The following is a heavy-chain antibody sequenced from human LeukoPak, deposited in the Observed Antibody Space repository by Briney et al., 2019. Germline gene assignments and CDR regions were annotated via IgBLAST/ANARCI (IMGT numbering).Heavy chain of an antibody. J-gene: IGHJ6*02. CDR1: GYSFTSYW. CDR3: ARHENPLGTSRGMDV. V-gene: IGHV5-10-1*01. Sequence: GQSLKISCKGSGYSFTSYWISWVREMPGKGLEWMGRIDPSDSYTNYSPSFQGHFTISADKSISTAYLQWSSLKASDTAMYYCARHENPLGTSRGMDVWGQGTTVTVSS. CDR2: IDPSDSYT. D-gene: IGHD1-1*01.